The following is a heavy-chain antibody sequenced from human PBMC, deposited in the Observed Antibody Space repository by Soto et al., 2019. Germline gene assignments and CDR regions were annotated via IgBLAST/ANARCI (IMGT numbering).Heavy chain of an antibody. CDR1: GGSVSSGSYY. CDR3: ARELPPDSSGWRLYYFDY. V-gene: IGHV4-61*01. CDR2: IYYSGST. J-gene: IGHJ4*02. Sequence: PSETLSLTCTVSGGSVSSGSYYWSWIRQPPGKGLEWIGYIYYSGSTNYNPSLKSRVTISVDTSKNQFSLKLSSVTAADTAVYYCARELPPDSSGWRLYYFDYWGQGTLVPVSS. D-gene: IGHD6-19*01.